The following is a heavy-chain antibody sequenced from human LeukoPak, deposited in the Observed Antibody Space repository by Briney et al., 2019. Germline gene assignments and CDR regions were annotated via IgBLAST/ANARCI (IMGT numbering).Heavy chain of an antibody. CDR2: ISWNSGSI. V-gene: IGHV3-9*01. J-gene: IGHJ5*02. Sequence: PGGSLRLSCAASGFTFDDYAMHWVRQAPGKGLEWVSGISWNSGSIGYADSVKGRFTISRDNAKNSLYLQMNSLRAEDTALYYCAKDRNTDPGVGFDPWGQGTLVTVSS. CDR3: AKDRNTDPGVGFDP. CDR1: GFTFDDYA. D-gene: IGHD3-3*01.